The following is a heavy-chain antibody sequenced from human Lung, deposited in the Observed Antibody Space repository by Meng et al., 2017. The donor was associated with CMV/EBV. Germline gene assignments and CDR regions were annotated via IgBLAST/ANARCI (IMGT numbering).Heavy chain of an antibody. CDR2: VSAYNGDT. J-gene: IGHJ4*02. V-gene: IGHV1-18*04. D-gene: IGHD2-15*01. CDR3: ARRPGYDHHDY. Sequence: SVKVSCKASGYKFTTYHLSWVRQAPGQGLEWMGRVSAYNGDTNYVQKFQGRVTMTADTSTSTAYMELRNLTSDDTAVYYCARRPGYDHHDYWGQGTLVTVSS. CDR1: GYKFTTYH.